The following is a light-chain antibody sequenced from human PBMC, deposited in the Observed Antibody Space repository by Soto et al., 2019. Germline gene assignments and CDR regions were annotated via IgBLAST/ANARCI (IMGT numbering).Light chain of an antibody. CDR2: GAH. J-gene: IGKJ1*01. V-gene: IGKV3-20*01. CDR1: QSVSSY. Sequence: EIVMTQSPATLSVSPGERATLSCRASQSVSSYLAWYQQKPGQAPRLLISGAHNRAPGIPDRFSGSESGTDFTLRISRLEPEDFAVYYCQQYGSSVTFGQGTKVDIK. CDR3: QQYGSSVT.